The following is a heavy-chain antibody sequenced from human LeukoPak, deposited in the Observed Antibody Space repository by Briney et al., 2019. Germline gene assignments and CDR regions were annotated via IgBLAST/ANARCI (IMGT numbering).Heavy chain of an antibody. D-gene: IGHD6-19*01. CDR3: ARGPYSSGHPRNWFDP. CDR2: INHSGST. Sequence: PSETLSLTCAVYGGSFSGYYWSWIRQPPGKGLEWIGEINHSGSTNYNPSLKSRVTISVDTSKNQFSLKLSSVTAADTAVYYCARGPYSSGHPRNWFDPWGQGTLVTVSS. V-gene: IGHV4-34*01. J-gene: IGHJ5*02. CDR1: GGSFSGYY.